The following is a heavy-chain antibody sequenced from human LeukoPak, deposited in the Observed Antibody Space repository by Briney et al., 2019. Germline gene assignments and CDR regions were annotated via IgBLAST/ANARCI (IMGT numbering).Heavy chain of an antibody. CDR3: ARANNWNYSPDY. D-gene: IGHD1-7*01. CDR2: IYYSGST. Sequence: SQTLSLTCTVSGGSINSGSYDWSWIRQPPGKGLEWIGYIYYSGSTNYNPSLKSRVTISVDTSKNQFSLKLSSVTAADTAVYYCARANNWNYSPDYWGQGTLVTVSS. CDR1: GGSINSGSYD. J-gene: IGHJ4*02. V-gene: IGHV4-61*01.